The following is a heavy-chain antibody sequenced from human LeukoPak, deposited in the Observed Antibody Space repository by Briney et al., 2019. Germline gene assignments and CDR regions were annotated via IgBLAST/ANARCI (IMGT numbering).Heavy chain of an antibody. J-gene: IGHJ6*03. Sequence: GGSLRLSCAASGFNVSKSYLSWVRQAPGKGLEWVAVIYSAGTTYYTHSVKGRVTISREKSTNTLYLQMNSLSAEDTAVYYCARDLAPLLWFGEPREVWGKGTTVTV. CDR1: GFNVSKSY. CDR3: ARDLAPLLWFGEPREV. CDR2: IYSAGTT. D-gene: IGHD3-10*01. V-gene: IGHV3-53*01.